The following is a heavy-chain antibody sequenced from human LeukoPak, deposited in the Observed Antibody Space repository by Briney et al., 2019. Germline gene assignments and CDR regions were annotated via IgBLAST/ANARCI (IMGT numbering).Heavy chain of an antibody. D-gene: IGHD3-10*01. CDR1: GFTFSNHG. CDR3: VKDYRTGSYYPDI. Sequence: PGGSLRLSCAASGFTFSNHGIHWVRRAPGKGLEWVAVIWYDGSTKYYLDSVKGRFSISRDNSKNTVHLQMNSLSAEDTAIYYCVKDYRTGSYYPDIWGRGTLVTVSS. CDR2: IWYDGSTK. J-gene: IGHJ4*02. V-gene: IGHV3-33*06.